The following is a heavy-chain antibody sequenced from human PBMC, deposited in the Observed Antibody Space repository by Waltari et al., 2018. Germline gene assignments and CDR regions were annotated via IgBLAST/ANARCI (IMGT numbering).Heavy chain of an antibody. Sequence: EVQLVQSGAEVKKPGESLKISCKGSGYSFTSYWIGWVRQMPGKGLEWMGIIYPGDSDTRYSPSFQGQVTISADKSISTAYLQWSSLKASDTAMYYCARRGSVDYYGSGSKLNWFDPWGQGTLVTVSS. J-gene: IGHJ5*02. CDR2: IYPGDSDT. CDR3: ARRGSVDYYGSGSKLNWFDP. V-gene: IGHV5-51*01. D-gene: IGHD3-10*01. CDR1: GYSFTSYW.